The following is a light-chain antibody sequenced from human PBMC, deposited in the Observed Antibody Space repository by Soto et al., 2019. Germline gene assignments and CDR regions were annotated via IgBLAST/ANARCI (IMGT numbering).Light chain of an antibody. CDR3: SSYTGSSTYVV. CDR2: DVN. CDR1: SSDVGGYNY. V-gene: IGLV2-14*01. Sequence: QSALTQPASVSGSPGQSITISCTGTSSDVGGYNYVSWYQQHPGKAPKLMIYDVNNRPSGVSNRFSCSKSGNTASLTISGLQAEDEAEDYCSSYTGSSTYVVFGGGTKVTVL. J-gene: IGLJ2*01.